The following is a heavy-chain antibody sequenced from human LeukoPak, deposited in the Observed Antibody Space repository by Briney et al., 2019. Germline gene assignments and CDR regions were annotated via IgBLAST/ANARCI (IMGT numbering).Heavy chain of an antibody. CDR1: GFSLSTSGVG. CDR3: ARGRGAARSSLFDY. D-gene: IGHD2-15*01. J-gene: IGHJ4*02. V-gene: IGHV2-5*04. CDR2: IYWNDDK. Sequence: ESGPTLVKPTQSLTLTCTFSGFSLSTSGVGVGWIRQPPGKALEWLALIYWNDDKYYSPSLKSRLTITKDTSKNQVVLKMTNMDTMDTGTYFCARGRGAARSSLFDYWGQGTLVTVSS.